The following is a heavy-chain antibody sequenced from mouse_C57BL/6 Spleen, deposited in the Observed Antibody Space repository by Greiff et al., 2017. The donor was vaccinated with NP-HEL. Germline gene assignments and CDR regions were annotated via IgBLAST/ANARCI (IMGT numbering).Heavy chain of an antibody. D-gene: IGHD1-1*01. CDR1: GFSLSTFGMG. CDR2: IWWDDDK. CDR3: ARMATVSYWYFDV. J-gene: IGHJ1*03. V-gene: IGHV8-8*01. Sequence: QVTLKECGPGILQPSQTLSLTCSFSGFSLSTFGMGVGWIRQPSGKGLEWLAHIWWDDDKYYNPALKSRLTISKDTSKNQVFLKIGNVDAADTATYYCARMATVSYWYFDVWGTGTTVTVSS.